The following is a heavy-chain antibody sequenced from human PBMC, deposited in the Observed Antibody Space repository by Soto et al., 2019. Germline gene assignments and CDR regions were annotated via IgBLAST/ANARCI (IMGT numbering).Heavy chain of an antibody. CDR1: GGSFSGYY. CDR2: FHSSGNT. J-gene: IGHJ6*02. D-gene: IGHD3-16*02. V-gene: IGHV4-39*01. CDR3: ARHVGGLGYLSYHYYYYGMDV. Sequence: PSETLSLTCAVSGGSFSGYYWSWIRQPPGKGLEWIGSFHSSGNTYYNPSLKSRVAVFVDTSKNQFSLKLRSVTAADTAMFYCARHVGGLGYLSYHYYYYGMDVPGQGPKVTVSS.